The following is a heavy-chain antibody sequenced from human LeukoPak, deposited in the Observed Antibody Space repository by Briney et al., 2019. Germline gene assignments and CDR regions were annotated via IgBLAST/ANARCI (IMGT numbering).Heavy chain of an antibody. D-gene: IGHD7-27*01. CDR1: GFTVSSNY. CDR2: IYSGGST. Sequence: PGGSLRLSCAASGFTVSSNYMSWVRQAPGKGLEWVSLIYSGGSTSYADSVKGRFTISGDNSKNTLYLQMNSLRAEDTAGYYCAKELSATPRAAVQTGDAFDVWGQGTMVTVSS. V-gene: IGHV3-66*01. J-gene: IGHJ3*01. CDR3: AKELSATPRAAVQTGDAFDV.